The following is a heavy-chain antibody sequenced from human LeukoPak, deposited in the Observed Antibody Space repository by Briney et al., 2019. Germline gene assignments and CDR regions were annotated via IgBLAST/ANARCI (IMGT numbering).Heavy chain of an antibody. CDR2: ISYDGSNK. J-gene: IGHJ3*02. D-gene: IGHD5-18*01. CDR3: ARGGYSYVNAFDI. V-gene: IGHV3-30*03. Sequence: PTGGSLRLSCAASGFTFSSYGMHWVRQAPGKGLEWVAVISYDGSNKYYADSVKGRFTISRDNSKNTLYLQMNSLRVEDTAVYYCARGGYSYVNAFDIWGQGTMVTVSS. CDR1: GFTFSSYG.